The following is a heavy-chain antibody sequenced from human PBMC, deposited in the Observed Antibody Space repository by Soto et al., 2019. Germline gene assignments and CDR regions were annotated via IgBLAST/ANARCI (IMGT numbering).Heavy chain of an antibody. CDR2: MNPNSGNT. CDR3: ASNYAYAEGYYWYGIDV. CDR1: GYTFTSYD. J-gene: IGHJ6*02. Sequence: ASVKVSCKASGYTFTSYDVTWVRQAPGQGLEWMGWMNPNSGNTGYAQKFQGRVTMTRDTSISTAYMELSSLTTDDTAVYYCASNYAYAEGYYWYGIDVWGQGTTVTVS. V-gene: IGHV1-8*01. D-gene: IGHD3-16*01.